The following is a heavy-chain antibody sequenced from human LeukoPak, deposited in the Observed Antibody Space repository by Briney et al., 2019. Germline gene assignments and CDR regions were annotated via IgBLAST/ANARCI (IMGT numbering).Heavy chain of an antibody. J-gene: IGHJ3*02. CDR2: IYIGGST. CDR3: ARGPRMVAMNGYAFDI. V-gene: IGHV4-4*07. Sequence: SETLSLTCIVSGGSISSYYWNWIRQSAGKGLEWIGRIYIGGSTSYNPSLRSRVTMSVDTSKIQFSLNLTSVTAADTAMYYCARGPRMVAMNGYAFDIWGPGTTVIVSS. CDR1: GGSISSYY. D-gene: IGHD2-2*01.